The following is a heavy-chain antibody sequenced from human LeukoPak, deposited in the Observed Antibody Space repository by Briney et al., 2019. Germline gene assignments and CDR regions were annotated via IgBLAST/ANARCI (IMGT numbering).Heavy chain of an antibody. CDR1: GFTFSNYI. CDR3: AKGGGETTVEVSAAAGVFHY. CDR2: ISGTTGKT. D-gene: IGHD4-11*01. J-gene: IGHJ4*02. V-gene: IGHV3-23*01. Sequence: GGSLRLSCGASGFTFSNYIMSWVRQGPGRGLEWVSGISGTTGKTYYADSVKGRFRISRDNSKNTLYLQMDRLRAEDTAVYYCAKGGGETTVEVSAAAGVFHYWGQGTLITVSS.